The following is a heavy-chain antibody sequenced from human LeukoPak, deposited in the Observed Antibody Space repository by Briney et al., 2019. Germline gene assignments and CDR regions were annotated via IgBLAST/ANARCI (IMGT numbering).Heavy chain of an antibody. D-gene: IGHD6-6*01. CDR3: AGSSSGN. J-gene: IGHJ4*02. CDR1: GFTFSSYA. CDR2: ISYDGSNK. Sequence: EGSLRLSCAASGFTFSSYAMHWVRQAPGKGLEWVAVISYDGSNKYYADSVKGRFTISRDNSKNTLYLQMNSLRAEDTAVYYCAGSSSGNWGQGTLVTVSS. V-gene: IGHV3-30-3*01.